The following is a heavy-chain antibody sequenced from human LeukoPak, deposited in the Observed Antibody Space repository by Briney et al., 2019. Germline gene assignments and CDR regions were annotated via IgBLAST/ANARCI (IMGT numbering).Heavy chain of an antibody. Sequence: PGLSLRLSCPACGFIFSTYSMNWGRQPPGNGPEWVSSITGRSSFIYYADSVKGRFTISGDNAKKSLHVQMNSLRAEDTAVYYCARSYYDSSGYYYWGQGTLVTVSS. D-gene: IGHD3-22*01. V-gene: IGHV3-21*01. CDR1: GFIFSTYS. J-gene: IGHJ4*02. CDR3: ARSYYDSSGYYY. CDR2: ITGRSSFI.